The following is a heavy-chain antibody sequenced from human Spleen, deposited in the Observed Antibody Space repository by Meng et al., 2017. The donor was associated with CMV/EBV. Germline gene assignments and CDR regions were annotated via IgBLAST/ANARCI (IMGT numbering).Heavy chain of an antibody. CDR3: ARLGYYDSSGY. CDR2: INHSGST. CDR1: GGSFSGYY. D-gene: IGHD3-22*01. Sequence: SETLSLTCAVYGGSFSGYYWSWIRQPPGKGLEWIGEINHSGSTNYNPSLKSRVTISVDTSKNQFSLKLSSVTAADTAVYYCARLGYYDSSGYWGQGTLVTVSS. J-gene: IGHJ4*02. V-gene: IGHV4-34*01.